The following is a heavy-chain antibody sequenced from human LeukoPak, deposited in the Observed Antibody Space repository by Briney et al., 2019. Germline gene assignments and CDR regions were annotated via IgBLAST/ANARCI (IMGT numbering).Heavy chain of an antibody. CDR3: AKDISYYDSSGPIQH. Sequence: PGGSLRLSCAASGFTFDDYAMHWVRQAPGKGLEWVSLISWDGGSTYYADSVKGRFTISRDNSKNSLYLQMNSLRAEDTALYYCAKDISYYDSSGPIQHWGQGTLVTVSS. V-gene: IGHV3-43D*03. J-gene: IGHJ1*01. D-gene: IGHD3-22*01. CDR2: ISWDGGST. CDR1: GFTFDDYA.